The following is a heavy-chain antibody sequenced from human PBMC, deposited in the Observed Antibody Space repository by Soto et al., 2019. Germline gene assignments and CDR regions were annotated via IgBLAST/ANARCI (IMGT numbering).Heavy chain of an antibody. J-gene: IGHJ4*02. CDR3: ARSPHIQLWSYPSDY. V-gene: IGHV4-31*03. CDR2: IYFSGST. CDR1: GGSISSGGYY. Sequence: QVQLQESGPGLVKPSQTLSLTCTVSGGSISSGGYYWSWIRQHPGKGLEWIGYIYFSGSTYHNPSLKSRVTISVDTSKNQFSLKLSSVTAADTAVYYCARSPHIQLWSYPSDYWGQGTLVTVSS. D-gene: IGHD5-18*01.